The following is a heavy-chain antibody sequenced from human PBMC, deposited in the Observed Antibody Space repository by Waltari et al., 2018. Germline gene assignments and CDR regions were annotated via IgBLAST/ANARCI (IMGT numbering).Heavy chain of an antibody. D-gene: IGHD6-13*01. CDR2: IDWDDDK. V-gene: IGHV2-70*01. CDR1: GFSPSTSGMC. Sequence: QVTLRESGPALVKPTQTLTLTCTFSGFSPSTSGMCVSWIRQPPGTALEWLALIDWDDDKYYSTSLKTRLTISKDTSKNQVVLTMTNMDPVDTATYYCARIVLTRSIAAAGTYYYYGMDVWGQGTTVTVSS. J-gene: IGHJ6*02. CDR3: ARIVLTRSIAAAGTYYYYGMDV.